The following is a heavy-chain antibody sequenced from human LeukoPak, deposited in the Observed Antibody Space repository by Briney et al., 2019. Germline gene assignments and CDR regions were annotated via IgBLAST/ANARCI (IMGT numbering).Heavy chain of an antibody. CDR3: ARPSQNSGDYAFDY. V-gene: IGHV4-4*07. J-gene: IGHJ4*02. CDR1: GGSISSYY. CDR2: IYTSGST. Sequence: SETLSLTCTVSGGSISSYYWSWIRQPAGKGLEWIVRIYTSGSTNYNPSLKSRVTISVDTSKNQFSLKLTSVTAADTAVYYCARPSQNSGDYAFDYWGQGTQVTVSS. D-gene: IGHD4-17*01.